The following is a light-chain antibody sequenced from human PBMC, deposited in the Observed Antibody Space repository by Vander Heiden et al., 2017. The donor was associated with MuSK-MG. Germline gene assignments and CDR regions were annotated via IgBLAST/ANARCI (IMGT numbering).Light chain of an antibody. CDR1: QSVSSY. J-gene: IGKJ4*01. V-gene: IGKV3-11*01. CDR3: QQLSNWPPLS. Sequence: EIVLTQSAATLSLSTGERASLSCRASQSVSSYLAWYQQKPGQAPMLLIYDASNRATGIPASFSGSGSGTDFTLTNSSLEPQDFAVYSCQQLSNWPPLSFGGGTKVDIK. CDR2: DAS.